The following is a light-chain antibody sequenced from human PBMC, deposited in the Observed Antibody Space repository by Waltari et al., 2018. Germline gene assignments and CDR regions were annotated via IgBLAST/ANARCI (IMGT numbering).Light chain of an antibody. J-gene: IGKJ4*01. V-gene: IGKV3-11*01. Sequence: SPGDRATLSCRARQSVGRSLSWYQQKPGQPPRLLIYDASTRAAGVPARISGSGSAADFTLTIGSLEPEDFAVYFCLERSNWPPTFGGGTTVEI. CDR2: DAS. CDR3: LERSNWPPT. CDR1: QSVGRS.